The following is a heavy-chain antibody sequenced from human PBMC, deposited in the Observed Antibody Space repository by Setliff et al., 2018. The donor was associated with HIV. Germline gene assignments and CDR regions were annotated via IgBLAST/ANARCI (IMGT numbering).Heavy chain of an antibody. V-gene: IGHV1-69*13. D-gene: IGHD3-10*01. J-gene: IGHJ2*01. CDR3: ARDDHYYDSGSFYSDWYFDL. Sequence: GASVKVSCKASGGTFSNYAISWVRQAPGQGLEWMGGIIPIFGSTKYAQKFQDRVTITADESTSTADMELSSLRSEDTAVYYCARDDHYYDSGSFYSDWYFDLWGRGTLVTVPQ. CDR2: IIPIFGST. CDR1: GGTFSNYA.